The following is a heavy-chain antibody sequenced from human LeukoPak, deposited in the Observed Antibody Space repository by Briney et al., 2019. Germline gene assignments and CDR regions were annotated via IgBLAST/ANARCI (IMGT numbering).Heavy chain of an antibody. V-gene: IGHV3-23*01. J-gene: IGHJ5*02. CDR1: GFTFNTYG. D-gene: IGHD2-2*02. Sequence: PGRSLRLSCAASGFTFNTYGMNWVRQAPGKGLEWVSTISGTGSSTYYADSAKGRFTISRDNSKDTLFLQLNSLTAADTAMYFCAKASVAIPQYCNSWGQGTLVTVSS. CDR3: AKASVAIPQYCNS. CDR2: ISGTGSST.